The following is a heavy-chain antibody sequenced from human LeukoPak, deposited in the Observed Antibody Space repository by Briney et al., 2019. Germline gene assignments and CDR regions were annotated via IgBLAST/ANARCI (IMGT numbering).Heavy chain of an antibody. CDR3: AREGPRGNSQFDY. CDR1: GFTFSSYG. V-gene: IGHV3-33*01. CDR2: IWYDGSTK. D-gene: IGHD2/OR15-2a*01. Sequence: GGSLRLSCAASGFTFSSYGMHWVRQAPGKGLEWVALIWYDGSTKYYTDSVKGRLTISRDNSKNTLYLQMNSLRAEDTAIYYCAREGPRGNSQFDYWGQGTLVTVSS. J-gene: IGHJ4*02.